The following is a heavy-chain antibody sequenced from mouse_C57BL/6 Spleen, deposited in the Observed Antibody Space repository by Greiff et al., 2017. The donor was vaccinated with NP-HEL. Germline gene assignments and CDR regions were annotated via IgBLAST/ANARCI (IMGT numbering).Heavy chain of an antibody. CDR2: IDPENGDT. Sequence: DVQLQESGAELVRPGASVKLSCTASGFNIKDDYMHWVKQRPEQGLEWIGWIDPENGDTEYASKFQGKATITADASSNTAYLQLSSLTSEDTAVYYCTTLTGTPFAYWGQGTLVTVSA. V-gene: IGHV14-4*01. CDR1: GFNIKDDY. D-gene: IGHD4-1*01. J-gene: IGHJ3*01. CDR3: TTLTGTPFAY.